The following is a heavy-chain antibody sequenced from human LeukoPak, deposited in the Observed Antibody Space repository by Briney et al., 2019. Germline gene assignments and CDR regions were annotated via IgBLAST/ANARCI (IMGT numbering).Heavy chain of an antibody. D-gene: IGHD1-26*01. CDR2: INHSGST. CDR3: ARGSRGGKSGIAT. J-gene: IGHJ4*02. V-gene: IGHV4-4*02. CDR1: GGSISSSNW. Sequence: PSETLSLTCAVSGGSISSSNWWSWIRQPPGKGLEWIGEINHSGSTNYNPSLKSRVTISVDTSKNQFSLKLSSVTAADTAVYYCARGSRGGKSGIATWGQGTLVTVSS.